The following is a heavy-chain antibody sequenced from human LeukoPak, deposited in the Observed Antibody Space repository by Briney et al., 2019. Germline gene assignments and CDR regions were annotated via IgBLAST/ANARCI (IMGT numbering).Heavy chain of an antibody. CDR3: ARGQLLWFGERHWFDP. J-gene: IGHJ5*02. CDR1: GGSFSGYY. D-gene: IGHD3-10*01. Sequence: SETLSLTCAVYGGSFSGYYWSWIRQPPGKGLEWIGEINHSGSTNYNPSLKSRVTISVDTSKNQFSLKLSSVTAADTAVYYRARGQLLWFGERHWFDPWGQGTLVTVSS. V-gene: IGHV4-34*01. CDR2: INHSGST.